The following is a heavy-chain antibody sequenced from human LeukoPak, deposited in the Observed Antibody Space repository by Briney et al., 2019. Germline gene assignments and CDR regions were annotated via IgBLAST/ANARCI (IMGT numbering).Heavy chain of an antibody. D-gene: IGHD3-10*01. J-gene: IGHJ4*02. CDR1: GFTFSGSE. Sequence: GGSLRLSCAASGFTFSGSEMNWVRQAPGKGLEWVSYISSSGGTMYYADSVRGRFTISRDNAKNSLYLQMNSLRAEDTAVSYCAGTLMVPSDYWGQGTLVTVSS. CDR2: ISSSGGTM. CDR3: AGTLMVPSDY. V-gene: IGHV3-48*03.